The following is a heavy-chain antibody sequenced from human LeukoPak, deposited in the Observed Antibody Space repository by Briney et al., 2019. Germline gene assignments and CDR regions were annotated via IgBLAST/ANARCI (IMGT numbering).Heavy chain of an antibody. V-gene: IGHV3-21*01. D-gene: IGHD1-7*01. J-gene: IGHJ4*02. CDR3: ARDYTRGWNYRGHY. CDR1: GFTFSSYS. Sequence: GGSLRLSCAASGFTFSSYSMNWVRQAPGKGLEWVSSISSSSSYIYYADSVKGRFTISRDNAKNSLYLQMNSLRAEDTAVYYCARDYTRGWNYRGHYWGQGTLVTVSS. CDR2: ISSSSSYI.